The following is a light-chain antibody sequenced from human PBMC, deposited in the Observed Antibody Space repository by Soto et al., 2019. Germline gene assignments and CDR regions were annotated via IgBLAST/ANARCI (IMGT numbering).Light chain of an antibody. CDR3: QQFGNSPWT. CDR1: QSVLYNSNNKNH. V-gene: IGKV4-1*01. J-gene: IGKJ1*01. Sequence: DFVMTQAPDSLAVSLGERATINCKSSQSVLYNSNNKNHLGWFQQKPGHPPKLLIYGASFRPSGVPDRFSGSGSGTDFTLTISRLEPEDFAVYFCQQFGNSPWTFGQGTRVEI. CDR2: GAS.